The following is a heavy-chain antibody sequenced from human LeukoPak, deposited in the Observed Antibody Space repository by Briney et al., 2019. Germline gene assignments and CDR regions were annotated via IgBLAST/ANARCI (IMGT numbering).Heavy chain of an antibody. CDR3: ARDLGVDTAQSLDY. CDR2: ISAYNGNT. J-gene: IGHJ4*02. Sequence: ASVKVSCKASGYTFTSYGISWVRQAPGQGLEWMGWISAYNGNTNYAQKLRGRVTMTTDTSTSTAYMELRSLRSDDTAVYYCARDLGVDTAQSLDYWGQGTLVTVSS. V-gene: IGHV1-18*01. CDR1: GYTFTSYG. D-gene: IGHD5-18*01.